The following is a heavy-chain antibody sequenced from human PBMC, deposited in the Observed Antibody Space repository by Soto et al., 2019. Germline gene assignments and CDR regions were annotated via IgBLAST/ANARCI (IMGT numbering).Heavy chain of an antibody. Sequence: SQTLSLTCAVSGGAFSGFDWSWIRQSPGKGLEWIGEVHRRGSLNYNPSLKSRVTISQDMSKRQLSLRLTSVTAADTGVYFCATSGRDDYGKNNWFYPWGPGTLVTLSS. CDR1: GGAFSGFD. D-gene: IGHD4-17*01. CDR2: VHRRGSL. CDR3: ATSGRDDYGKNNWFYP. V-gene: IGHV4-34*01. J-gene: IGHJ5*02.